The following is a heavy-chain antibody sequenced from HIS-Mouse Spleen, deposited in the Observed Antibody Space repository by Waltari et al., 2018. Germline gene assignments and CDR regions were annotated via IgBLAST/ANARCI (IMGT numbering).Heavy chain of an antibody. D-gene: IGHD6-13*01. CDR1: GFTFGDYA. CDR3: TRDKIAADAFDI. CDR2: IRRKGYGGTT. V-gene: IGHV3-49*03. Sequence: EVQLVESGGDLVQPGRSLRLSCTASGFTFGDYAMSWFRQAPGKGLGWVGFIRRKGYGGTTEYAASVKGRFTISRDDSKSIAYLQMNSLKTEDTAVYYCTRDKIAADAFDIWGQGTMVTVSS. J-gene: IGHJ3*02.